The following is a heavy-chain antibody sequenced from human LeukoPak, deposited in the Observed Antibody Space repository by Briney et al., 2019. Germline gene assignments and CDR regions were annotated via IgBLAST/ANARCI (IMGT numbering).Heavy chain of an antibody. V-gene: IGHV3-48*03. CDR2: ISSSGSTI. D-gene: IGHD2-2*01. J-gene: IGHJ3*02. CDR3: AKDGCTSCYHWDAFDI. CDR1: GFTFSSYE. Sequence: RPGGSLRLSCAASGFTFSSYEMNCVRQAPGKGLEWVSYISSSGSTIYYADSVKGRFTISRDNSKNTLYLQMNSLRAEDTAVYYCAKDGCTSCYHWDAFDIWGQGTMVTVSS.